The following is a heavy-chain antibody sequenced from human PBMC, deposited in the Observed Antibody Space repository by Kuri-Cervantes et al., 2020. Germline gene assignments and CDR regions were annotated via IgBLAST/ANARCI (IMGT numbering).Heavy chain of an antibody. V-gene: IGHV3-64*02. D-gene: IGHD1/OR15-1a*01. CDR2: ISSNGGST. CDR3: AMTLGRTSTLIAY. J-gene: IGHJ4*02. Sequence: GESLKISCAASGFTFSSYAMHWVRQAPGKGLEYVSAISSNGGSTYYADSAKGRFTISRDNSKNTLYLQMSSLRAEDTAVYYCAMTLGRTSTLIAYWGQGTLVTVSS. CDR1: GFTFSSYA.